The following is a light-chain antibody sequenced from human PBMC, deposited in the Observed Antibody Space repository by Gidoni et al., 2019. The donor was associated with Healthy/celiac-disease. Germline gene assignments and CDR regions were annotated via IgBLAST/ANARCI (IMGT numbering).Light chain of an antibody. CDR3: QVWDSSSDHVV. CDR1: NIGRKS. CDR2: DDS. V-gene: IGLV3-21*02. J-gene: IGLJ2*01. Sequence: SYVLPQPPSVSAAPGQTARITGGGTNIGRKSVHWYQQKPGQAPVLVVYDDSDRPSGIPERFSGSNSGNTATLTISRVEAGDEADYYCQVWDSSSDHVVFGGGTKLTVL.